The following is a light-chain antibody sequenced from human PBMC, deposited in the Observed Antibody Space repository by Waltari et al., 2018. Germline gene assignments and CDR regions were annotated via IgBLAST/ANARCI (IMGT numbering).Light chain of an antibody. Sequence: QSPRTRAPAPGARATFSCRASQGVSRALAWYQQKPGQDPRLLISGASNRATGIPDRFSGSGSGTDFSLTISSLEPEDFAVYYCQHYVRLPATFGQGNKVEIK. J-gene: IGKJ1*01. CDR3: QHYVRLPAT. CDR1: QGVSRA. CDR2: GAS. V-gene: IGKV3-20*01.